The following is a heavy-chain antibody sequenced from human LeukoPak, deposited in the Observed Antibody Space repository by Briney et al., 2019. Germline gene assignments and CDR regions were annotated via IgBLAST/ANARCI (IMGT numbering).Heavy chain of an antibody. CDR2: IRSKACGGTT. V-gene: IGHV3-49*04. CDR1: GFTFGDYA. CDR3: TRRLRIFGVDRSPFDY. Sequence: GGSLRLSCTASGFTFGDYAMSWVRQAPGKGLEWVGFIRSKACGGTTEYAASVKGRFTISRDDSKGIAYLQMNSLKTEDTAVYYCTRRLRIFGVDRSPFDYWGQGTLVTVSS. D-gene: IGHD3-3*01. J-gene: IGHJ4*02.